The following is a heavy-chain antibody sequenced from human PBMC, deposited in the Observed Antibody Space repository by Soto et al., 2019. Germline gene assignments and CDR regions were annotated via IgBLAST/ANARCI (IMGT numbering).Heavy chain of an antibody. CDR2: ISAHNGNT. J-gene: IGHJ4*02. CDR3: ARGRYGDY. D-gene: IGHD1-1*01. CDR1: GYTFTSYG. Sequence: QVHLVQSGAEVKKPGASVKVSCKCSGYTFTSYGITWVRRAPGQGLEWMGWISAHNGNTDYAQKLQGRVTVTRDTSTSTAYMELRSLRSDDTAVYYCARGRYGDYWGQGALVTVSS. V-gene: IGHV1-18*01.